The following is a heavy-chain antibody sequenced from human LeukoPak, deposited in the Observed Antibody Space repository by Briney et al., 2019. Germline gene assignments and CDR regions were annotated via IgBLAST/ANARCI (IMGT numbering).Heavy chain of an antibody. CDR3: ARPNYDFWTKGWYFDL. J-gene: IGHJ2*01. CDR2: INHSGST. CDR1: GGSFSGYY. V-gene: IGHV4-34*01. D-gene: IGHD3-3*01. Sequence: SETLSLTCAVYGGSFSGYYWSWIRQPPGKGLEWIGEINHSGSTNYNPSLKSRVTISLDTSKNQFSLKLSSVTAADTAVYYCARPNYDFWTKGWYFDLWGRGTLVTVSS.